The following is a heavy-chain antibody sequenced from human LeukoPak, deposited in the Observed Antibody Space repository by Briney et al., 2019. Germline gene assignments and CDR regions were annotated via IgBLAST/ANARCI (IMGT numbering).Heavy chain of an antibody. CDR1: GFTFSSYA. CDR3: AKDLEMATITAWFDS. Sequence: GGSLRLSCAASGFTFSSYAMSWVRQAPGKGLEWVSAISGSGGSTYYADSVKGRFTISRDNSKNTLYLQMNSLRAEDTAVYYCAKDLEMATITAWFDSWGQGTLVTVSS. V-gene: IGHV3-23*01. D-gene: IGHD5-24*01. CDR2: ISGSGGST. J-gene: IGHJ5*01.